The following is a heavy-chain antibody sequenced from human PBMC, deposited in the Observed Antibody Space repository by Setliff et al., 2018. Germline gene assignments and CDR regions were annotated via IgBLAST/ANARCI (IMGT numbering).Heavy chain of an antibody. V-gene: IGHV4-4*07. CDR2: IYTSGST. D-gene: IGHD3-10*01. CDR1: GGSISNYY. Sequence: PSETLSLTCTVSGGSISNYYWSWIRQPAGKGLEWIGRIYTSGSTNYNPSLKSRVTMSVDTSKNQFSLKLSSVTAADTAVYYCARDVPRGLGSYWVDYWGQGTLVTVSS. CDR3: ARDVPRGLGSYWVDY. J-gene: IGHJ4*02.